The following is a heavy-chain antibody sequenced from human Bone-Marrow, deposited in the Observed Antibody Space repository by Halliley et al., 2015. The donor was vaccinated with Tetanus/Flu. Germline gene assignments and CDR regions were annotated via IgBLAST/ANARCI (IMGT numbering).Heavy chain of an antibody. CDR1: GYTFTSYG. CDR3: ARDLGTSFDP. J-gene: IGHJ5*02. CDR2: ITANNGKT. Sequence: QLVQSGAEVKKPGASVKVSCKASGYTFTSYGITWVRQAPGQGLEWLGWITANNGKTNDAQNFQGRLTVTTDTSTSTAYMELRSLRPDDTAVYYCARDLGTSFDPWGQGTLVTVSS. V-gene: IGHV1-18*04.